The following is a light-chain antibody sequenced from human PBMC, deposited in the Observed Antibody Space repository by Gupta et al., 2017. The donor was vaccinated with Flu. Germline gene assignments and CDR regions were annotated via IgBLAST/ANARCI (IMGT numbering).Light chain of an antibody. Sequence: SSSNIGNTYVSWYQQLPGTAPKLLIYENNKRPSGIPDLFSGSKSGTSAALGITGLQTGDEADYYCGTWDGSLSTDVFGTGTKVTVL. CDR1: SSNIGNTY. V-gene: IGLV1-51*02. CDR3: GTWDGSLSTDV. J-gene: IGLJ1*01. CDR2: ENN.